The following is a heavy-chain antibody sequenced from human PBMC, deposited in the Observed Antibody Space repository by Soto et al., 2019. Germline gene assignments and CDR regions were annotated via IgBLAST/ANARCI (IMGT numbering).Heavy chain of an antibody. J-gene: IGHJ3*02. CDR2: IYTSGST. D-gene: IGHD5-12*01. Sequence: SETLSLTCTVSGGSISSCYWSWIRQPAGKGLEWIGRIYTSGSTNYNPSLKSRVTMSVDTSKNQFSLKLSSVTAADTAVYYCAREGLRLSGGAFDIWGQGTMVTVSS. CDR1: GGSISSCY. CDR3: AREGLRLSGGAFDI. V-gene: IGHV4-4*07.